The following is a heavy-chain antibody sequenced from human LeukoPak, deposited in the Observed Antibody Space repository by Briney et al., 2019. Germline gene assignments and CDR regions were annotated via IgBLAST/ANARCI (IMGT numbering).Heavy chain of an antibody. J-gene: IGHJ4*02. D-gene: IGHD3-22*01. Sequence: PGGSLRLSCAASGFTFSSYEMNWVRQAPGKGLEWVSYISSSGSTIYYADSVKGRFTISRDNAKNSLYLQMNSLRAEDTAVYYCARDRKNSSGYYVYLDYWGQGTLVTVSS. CDR1: GFTFSSYE. V-gene: IGHV3-48*03. CDR2: ISSSGSTI. CDR3: ARDRKNSSGYYVYLDY.